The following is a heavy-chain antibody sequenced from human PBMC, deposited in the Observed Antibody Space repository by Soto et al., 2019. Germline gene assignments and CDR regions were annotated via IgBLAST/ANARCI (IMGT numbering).Heavy chain of an antibody. D-gene: IGHD2-2*01. CDR2: ISAYNGDT. CDR1: GYTFTSYY. J-gene: IGHJ4*02. CDR3: AREDPPSLK. V-gene: IGHV1-18*04. Sequence: ASVKVSCKASGYTFTSYYMHWVRQAPGQGLEWMGWISAYNGDTNYAQNLQGRVTMTTDSSTTTAYMELRSLRSDDTAVYYCAREDPPSLKWGQGTLVTVSS.